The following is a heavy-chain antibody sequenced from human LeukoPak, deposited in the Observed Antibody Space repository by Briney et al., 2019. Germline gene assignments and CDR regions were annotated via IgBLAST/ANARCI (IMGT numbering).Heavy chain of an antibody. CDR2: INHSGST. Sequence: ASETLSLTCVVYGGSFSGYYWSWIRQPPGKGLEWIGEINHSGSTNYNPSLKSRVTISVDTSKNQFSLKLSSVTAADTAVYYCARGTYDYRKNYYYGMDAWGQGTTVTVSS. CDR1: GGSFSGYY. CDR3: ARGTYDYRKNYYYGMDA. D-gene: IGHD4-11*01. V-gene: IGHV4-34*01. J-gene: IGHJ6*02.